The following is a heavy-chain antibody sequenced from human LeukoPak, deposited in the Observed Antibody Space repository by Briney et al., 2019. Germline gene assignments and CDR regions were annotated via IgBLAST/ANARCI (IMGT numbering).Heavy chain of an antibody. CDR3: ARAIQFGGYFDY. J-gene: IGHJ4*02. D-gene: IGHD2-15*01. CDR1: GFTFSNYA. Sequence: GGSLRLSCAASGFTFSNYAMNWVRQAPGKGLEWVSSISGSGSSTYYADSVKGRFTISRDNSKNTLFLQMNSLRAEDTAVYYCARAIQFGGYFDYWGQGTLVTVST. CDR2: ISGSGSST. V-gene: IGHV3-23*01.